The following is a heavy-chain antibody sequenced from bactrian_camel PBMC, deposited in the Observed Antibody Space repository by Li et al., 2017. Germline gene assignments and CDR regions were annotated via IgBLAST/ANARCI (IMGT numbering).Heavy chain of an antibody. CDR2: ITDVGRT. Sequence: QVQLVESGGGSVRAGGSLRLSCSGSGLDYSRYSLGWFRQTPGNEREGVAGITDVGRTSYAESVKGRFTVSKDNAKNTVYLQMNSLKPEDSGMYTCAAVWWTSNTLLAANYHYWGQGTQVTVS. D-gene: IGHD1*01. CDR1: GLDYSRYS. J-gene: IGHJ4*01. V-gene: IGHV3S53*01. CDR3: AAVWWTSNTLLAANYHY.